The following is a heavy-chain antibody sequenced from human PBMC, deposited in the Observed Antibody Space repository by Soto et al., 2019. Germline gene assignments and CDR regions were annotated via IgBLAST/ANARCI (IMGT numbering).Heavy chain of an antibody. V-gene: IGHV3-33*01. CDR2: IWYDGSNK. CDR1: GFTFSSYG. J-gene: IGHJ4*02. D-gene: IGHD4-17*01. CDR3: ARDQASGTSTVILDY. Sequence: QVQLVESGGGVVQPGRSLRLSCAASGFTFSSYGMHWVRQAPGKGLEWVAVIWYDGSNKYYAASVKGRFTISRDNSKNTLYLQMTSLRAEDTAVYYCARDQASGTSTVILDYWGQGTLVTVSS.